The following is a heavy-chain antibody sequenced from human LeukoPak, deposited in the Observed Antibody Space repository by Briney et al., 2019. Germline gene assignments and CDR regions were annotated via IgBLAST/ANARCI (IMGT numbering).Heavy chain of an antibody. CDR2: ISGSGGST. V-gene: IGHV3-23*01. CDR3: AKAGYCSSTSCPWGGYNWFDP. Sequence: GGSLRLSCAASGVTFSSYVMSWVRQAPGKGLERVSAISGSGGSTYYADSVKGRFTISRDNSKNTLYLQMNSLRAEDTAVYYCAKAGYCSSTSCPWGGYNWFDPWGQGTLVTVSS. D-gene: IGHD2-2*01. J-gene: IGHJ5*02. CDR1: GVTFSSYV.